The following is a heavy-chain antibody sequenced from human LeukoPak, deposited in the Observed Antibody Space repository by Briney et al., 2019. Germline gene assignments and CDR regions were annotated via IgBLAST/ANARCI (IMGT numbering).Heavy chain of an antibody. CDR3: ARGEGARDGYNYEGPFYFDY. J-gene: IGHJ4*02. D-gene: IGHD5-24*01. CDR2: INHSGST. CDR1: GGPFSDYY. Sequence: SETLSLTCAVYGGPFSDYYWSWIRQPPGRGLEWIGKINHSGSTNYSPSLKSRVTISIDTSKNQFSLKLNSMTAADTAVYYCARGEGARDGYNYEGPFYFDYWGQGTLVTVSS. V-gene: IGHV4-34*01.